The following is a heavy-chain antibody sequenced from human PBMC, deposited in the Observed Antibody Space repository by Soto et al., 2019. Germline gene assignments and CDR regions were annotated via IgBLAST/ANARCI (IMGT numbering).Heavy chain of an antibody. J-gene: IGHJ3*02. D-gene: IGHD3-10*01. CDR1: DGSITGYY. CDR2: IYSTGNA. CDR3: VRGDVFDI. Sequence: QVQLQESGPGLVKPSETPSLRCTVSDGSITGYYWSWVRQPAGKGLEWIGRIYSTGNANYNPSLKSRVTMSVDTSQNRFSLELTSVTAADTAMYYCVRGDVFDIWGRGTKVTVSS. V-gene: IGHV4-4*07.